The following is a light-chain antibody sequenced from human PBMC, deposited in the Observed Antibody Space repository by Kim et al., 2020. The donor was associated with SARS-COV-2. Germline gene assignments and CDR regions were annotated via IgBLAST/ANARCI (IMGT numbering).Light chain of an antibody. CDR2: DVS. J-gene: IGLJ1*01. Sequence: GQSITISCTGTSSDVGGYKYVSWYQQHPGEAPKLMIYDVSNRPSGVSNRFSGSKSGNTASLTISGLQCEDEADYYCSSYTSSSTFVFGTGTKVTVL. CDR3: SSYTSSSTFV. V-gene: IGLV2-14*03. CDR1: SSDVGGYKY.